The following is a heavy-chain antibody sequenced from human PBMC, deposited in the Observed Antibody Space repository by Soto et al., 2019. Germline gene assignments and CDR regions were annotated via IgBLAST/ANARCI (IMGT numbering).Heavy chain of an antibody. V-gene: IGHV3-23*01. CDR2: IRGSGGNT. D-gene: IGHD6-19*01. J-gene: IGHJ3*02. CDR1: GFTFSTYA. Sequence: EVQLLESGGGLVQPGGSLRLSCAASGFTFSTYAMSWVRQAPGKGLEWVATIRGSGGNTHYADSVKGRFTTSRDNSENTVYLQMNSLRAADPAVYYCARVKAQILSSGWYGGDDIWGHGTMVTVSS. CDR3: ARVKAQILSSGWYGGDDI.